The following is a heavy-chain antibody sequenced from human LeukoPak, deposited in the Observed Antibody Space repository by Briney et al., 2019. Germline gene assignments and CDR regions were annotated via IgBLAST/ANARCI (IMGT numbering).Heavy chain of an antibody. CDR1: GYTFTGYY. CDR3: ARRNDILTGSPFDP. J-gene: IGHJ5*02. D-gene: IGHD3-9*01. CDR2: INVYNDKT. V-gene: IGHV1-18*04. Sequence: ASVKVSCKASGYTFTGYYMHWVRQAPGQGLEWMGWINVYNDKTKYAQNLQGRVTMTTDTSTSTAYMELRSLRSDDTAVYYCARRNDILTGSPFDPWGQGTLVIVSS.